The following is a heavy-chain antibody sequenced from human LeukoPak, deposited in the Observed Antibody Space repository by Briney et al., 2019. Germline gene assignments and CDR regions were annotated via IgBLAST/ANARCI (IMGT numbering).Heavy chain of an antibody. CDR3: AKVKPITMIVVVPGLPFDY. Sequence: GGSLRLSCAASGFTFSSYAMSWVRQAPGKGLEWVSAISGSGGSTYYADSVKGRFTISRDNSKNTLYLQMNSLRAEDTAVYYCAKVKPITMIVVVPGLPFDYWGQGTLVTVSS. J-gene: IGHJ4*02. CDR1: GFTFSSYA. D-gene: IGHD3-22*01. V-gene: IGHV3-23*01. CDR2: ISGSGGST.